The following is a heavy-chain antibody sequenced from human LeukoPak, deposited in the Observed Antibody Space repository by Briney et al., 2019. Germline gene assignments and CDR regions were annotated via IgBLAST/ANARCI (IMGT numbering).Heavy chain of an antibody. V-gene: IGHV4-39*07. D-gene: IGHD6-6*01. Sequence: SETLSLTCTVSGGSISTSKYYWSWIRQPPGKGLEWSGSIYHSGSTYYNPSLKSRVTISVDTSKNQFSLKLSSVTAADTAVYYCARSSIAARGVPSIWGQGTLVTVSS. CDR3: ARSSIAARGVPSI. J-gene: IGHJ4*02. CDR2: IYHSGST. CDR1: GGSISTSKYY.